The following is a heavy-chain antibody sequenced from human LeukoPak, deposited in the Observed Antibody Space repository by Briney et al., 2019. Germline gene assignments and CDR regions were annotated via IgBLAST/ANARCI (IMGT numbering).Heavy chain of an antibody. CDR2: ISSSSSDI. CDR3: VTDYGGSSGAFDI. V-gene: IGHV3-21*01. CDR1: GFTLSSYA. Sequence: GESLRLSCTLSGFTLSSYAMNWVRRAPGRGLEWVSSISSSSSDIYYTDSVKGRFTISRDNAKNSLYLQMNSLRAEDTAVYYCVTDYGGSSGAFDIWGQGTMVTVSS. J-gene: IGHJ3*02. D-gene: IGHD4-23*01.